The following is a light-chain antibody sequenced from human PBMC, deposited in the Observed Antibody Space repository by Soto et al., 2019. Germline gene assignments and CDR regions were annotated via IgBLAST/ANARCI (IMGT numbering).Light chain of an antibody. V-gene: IGLV1-40*01. CDR3: QSYDSSLSGYV. Sequence: QSVLTQPPSVSGAPGQRVTISCTGSSSNIGAGYDVSWYQQLPGTAPKFLIYGNTDRPSGVPDRFSGSKSGTSASLAITGLQAEDEADYYCQSYDSSLSGYVFGTGTKLTVI. CDR1: SSNIGAGYD. J-gene: IGLJ1*01. CDR2: GNT.